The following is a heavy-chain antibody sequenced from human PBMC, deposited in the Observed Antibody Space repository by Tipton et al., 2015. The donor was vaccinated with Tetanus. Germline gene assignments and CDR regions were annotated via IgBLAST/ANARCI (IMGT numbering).Heavy chain of an antibody. V-gene: IGHV4-59*03. J-gene: IGHJ4*02. CDR2: VLYTGKT. Sequence: TLSLTCTVFGGSISGYYWSWIRQPPGKGLEWIGYVLYTGKTNSNPSLKSRVTISVDTSRNQFSLRLTSVTAADTAVYYCARYYCPSGSCRHFDNWSQGTLVTVSS. D-gene: IGHD2-8*01. CDR1: GGSISGYY. CDR3: ARYYCPSGSCRHFDN.